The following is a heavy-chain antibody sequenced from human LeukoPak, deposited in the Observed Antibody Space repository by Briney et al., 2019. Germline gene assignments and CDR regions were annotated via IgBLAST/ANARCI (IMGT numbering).Heavy chain of an antibody. CDR1: GGSFSGYY. CDR2: INHSGST. Sequence: PSETLSLTCAVYGGSFSGYYWSWIRQPPGKGLEWIGEINHSGSTNYNPSLKSRVTISVDTSKNQFSLKLGSVTAADTAVYYCARGTYGSGSYYNDYWGQGTLVTVSS. V-gene: IGHV4-34*01. D-gene: IGHD3-10*01. J-gene: IGHJ4*02. CDR3: ARGTYGSGSYYNDY.